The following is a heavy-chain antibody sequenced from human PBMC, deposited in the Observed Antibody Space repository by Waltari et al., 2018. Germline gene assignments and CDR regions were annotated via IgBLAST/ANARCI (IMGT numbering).Heavy chain of an antibody. Sequence: EVQLVESGGGLVQPGGSLRLSCAASGFTVSSTYMSWVRQAPGKGLEWVSVIYSGGSTYYADSVKGRFTISRDNSKNTLYLQMNSLRAEDTAGYYCARDKGDYYGSGSYTPRYWYFDLWGRGTLVTVSS. D-gene: IGHD3-10*01. CDR3: ARDKGDYYGSGSYTPRYWYFDL. CDR2: IYSGGST. CDR1: GFTVSSTY. J-gene: IGHJ2*01. V-gene: IGHV3-66*01.